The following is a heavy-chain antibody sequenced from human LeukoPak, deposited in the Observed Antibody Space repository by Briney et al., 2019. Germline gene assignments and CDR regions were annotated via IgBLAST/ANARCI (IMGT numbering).Heavy chain of an antibody. CDR2: IYTSGTT. D-gene: IGHD6-13*01. V-gene: IGHV4-4*07. CDR3: ARQYSSSWYMFAFDI. J-gene: IGHJ3*02. CDR1: GGSIRSYY. Sequence: SETLSLTCTVSGGSIRSYYWSWIRQPAGKGLEWIGRIYTSGTTNYSPSLKSRVTMSVDTSKNQFSLKLSSVTAADTAVYYCARQYSSSWYMFAFDIWGQGTMVTVSS.